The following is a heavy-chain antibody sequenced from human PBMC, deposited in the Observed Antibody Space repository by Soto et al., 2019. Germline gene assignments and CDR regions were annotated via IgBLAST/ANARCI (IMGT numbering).Heavy chain of an antibody. Sequence: SETLSLTCTVSGGSISSSNYYWGWIRQPPGEGLEWIGSMDYNGNSYQNPSLKSRVTLSVDTSKSQFSLKLRSVTAADTAVYFCVRSALGYYGTKGNPLTDSWGQGTLVTVSS. D-gene: IGHD4-17*01. CDR2: MDYNGNS. V-gene: IGHV4-39*01. J-gene: IGHJ4*02. CDR1: GGSISSSNYY. CDR3: VRSALGYYGTKGNPLTDS.